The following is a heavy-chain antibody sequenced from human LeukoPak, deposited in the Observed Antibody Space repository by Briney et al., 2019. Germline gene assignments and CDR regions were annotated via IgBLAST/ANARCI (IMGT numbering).Heavy chain of an antibody. CDR2: INHSGST. D-gene: IGHD3-22*01. Sequence: ASETLSLTCAVCGGSFRGYYWSWIRQPPGRGLEWIGEINHSGSTNYNPSLKRRVTISVDTSKNQFSLKLSSVTAADTAVYYCARGKSYYYDSSGYYPYYFDYWGQGTLVTVSS. CDR3: ARGKSYYYDSSGYYPYYFDY. J-gene: IGHJ4*02. CDR1: GGSFRGYY. V-gene: IGHV4-34*01.